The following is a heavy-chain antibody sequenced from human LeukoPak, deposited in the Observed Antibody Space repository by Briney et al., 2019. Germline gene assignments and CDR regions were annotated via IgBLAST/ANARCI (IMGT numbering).Heavy chain of an antibody. J-gene: IGHJ6*03. CDR2: ISSSGSTI. CDR1: GFTFSSYE. D-gene: IGHD6-13*01. Sequence: GGSLRLSCAASGFTFSSYEMNWVRQAPGKGLEWVSYISSSGSTIYYADSVKGRFTISRDNAKNSLYLQMNSLRAEDTAVYYCARGLRSSWFRKDYYYYMDVWGKETTVTISS. V-gene: IGHV3-48*03. CDR3: ARGLRSSWFRKDYYYYMDV.